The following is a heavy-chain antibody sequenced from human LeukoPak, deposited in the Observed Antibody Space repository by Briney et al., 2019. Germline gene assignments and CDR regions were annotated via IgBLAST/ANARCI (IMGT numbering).Heavy chain of an antibody. V-gene: IGHV3-23*01. Sequence: GGSLRLSCAASGFTFSSYGMSWVRQAPGKGLEWVPAISGSGGSTYYADSVKGRFTISRDNSKNTLYLQMNSLRAEDTAVYYCATYGDYVPDAFDIWGQGTMGTVSS. D-gene: IGHD4-17*01. J-gene: IGHJ3*02. CDR3: ATYGDYVPDAFDI. CDR2: ISGSGGST. CDR1: GFTFSSYG.